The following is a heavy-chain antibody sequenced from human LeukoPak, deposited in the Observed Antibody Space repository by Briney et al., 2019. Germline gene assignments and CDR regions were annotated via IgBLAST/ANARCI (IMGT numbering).Heavy chain of an antibody. CDR2: ISASGGST. CDR3: AKGTRAVAGIYFDY. J-gene: IGHJ4*02. Sequence: GGSLRLSCAASGFTFSSYAMSWVRQAPGKGLEWVSAISASGGSTYYADSVKGRFTISRDNSKNTLYLQMSSLRAEDTAVYYCAKGTRAVAGIYFDYWGQGTLVTVSS. V-gene: IGHV3-23*01. CDR1: GFTFSSYA. D-gene: IGHD6-19*01.